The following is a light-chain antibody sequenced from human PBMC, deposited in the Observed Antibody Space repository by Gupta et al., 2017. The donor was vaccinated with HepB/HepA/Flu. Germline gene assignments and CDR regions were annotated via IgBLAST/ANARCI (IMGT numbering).Light chain of an antibody. CDR1: SSSIGSNY. Sequence: QSVLTQPPSASGTPGQRVTISCSGSSSSIGSNYVYWYQQLPGTAPKLLIYRNNQRPSGVPDRFSGSKSGTSASLAISGLRSDDETDYYCAAWDDSLSGWVFGGGTKLTVL. J-gene: IGLJ3*02. CDR3: AAWDDSLSGWV. CDR2: RNN. V-gene: IGLV1-47*01.